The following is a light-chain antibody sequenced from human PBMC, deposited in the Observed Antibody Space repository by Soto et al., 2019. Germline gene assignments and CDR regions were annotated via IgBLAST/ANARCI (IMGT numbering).Light chain of an antibody. J-gene: IGLJ2*01. CDR3: AAWDDSLSVLL. V-gene: IGLV1-47*01. Sequence: QSVLTQPPSASGTPGQRVTISCSGSSSNIGSNYVYWYQQLPGTAPKRLIYRNNQRPSGVPDRFSGSQSGTSASLAISGLRSEDEADYYCAAWDDSLSVLLFGGGTQLTVL. CDR2: RNN. CDR1: SSNIGSNY.